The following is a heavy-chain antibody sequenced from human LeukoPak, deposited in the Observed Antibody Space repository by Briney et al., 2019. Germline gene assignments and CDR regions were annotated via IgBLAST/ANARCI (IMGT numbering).Heavy chain of an antibody. CDR3: TTELTPVTTGEMGADFDGH. Sequence: GGSLRLSCAASGFTFSKAYMTWVRQAPGKGLEWVGRIKSKTGGGTADYAAPVKGRITISRDDSNNTLYLQMNSLKTEDTAVYYCTTELTPVTTGEMGADFDGHWGQGTLVTVSS. J-gene: IGHJ4*02. CDR2: IKSKTGGGTA. D-gene: IGHD4-17*01. V-gene: IGHV3-15*01. CDR1: GFTFSKAY.